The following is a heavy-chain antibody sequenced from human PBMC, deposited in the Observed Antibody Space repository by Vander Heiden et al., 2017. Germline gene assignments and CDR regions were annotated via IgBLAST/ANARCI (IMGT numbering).Heavy chain of an antibody. CDR1: GFTFSSYA. D-gene: IGHD3-22*01. Sequence: EVQLLESGGGLVQPGGSLRLSCAASGFTFSSYAMSWVRQAPGKGLEWVSGISGSGTTTYYAHSVKGRFTMSRENSKNTLYLQMNSLRAEDTAVYYCAKDRSGFYDSTGYYISANDYWGQGTLVTVSS. CDR2: ISGSGTTT. CDR3: AKDRSGFYDSTGYYISANDY. J-gene: IGHJ4*02. V-gene: IGHV3-23*01.